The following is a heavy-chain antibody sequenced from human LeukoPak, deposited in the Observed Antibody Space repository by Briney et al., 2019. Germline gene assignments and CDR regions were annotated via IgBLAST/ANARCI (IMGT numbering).Heavy chain of an antibody. V-gene: IGHV3-30*02. CDR3: AKSVIPNAYQGTYYMDV. D-gene: IGHD3-16*01. CDR2: IRHDESKT. J-gene: IGHJ6*03. CDR1: GFTFSSYG. Sequence: PGGSLRLSCAASGFTFSSYGMHWVRQAPGEGLEGVAFIRHDESKTFYADSVKGRFTISRDNSKSTLYLQMSSLRAEDTALYYCAKSVIPNAYQGTYYMDVWGKGTTVAVSS.